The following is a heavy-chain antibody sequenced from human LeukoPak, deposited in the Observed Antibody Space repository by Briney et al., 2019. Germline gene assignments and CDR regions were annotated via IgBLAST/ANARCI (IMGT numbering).Heavy chain of an antibody. CDR2: MSSSDDGR. CDR3: AKAPVTSCRGAFCYPFDY. CDR1: GFSFSSYA. J-gene: IGHJ4*02. D-gene: IGHD2-15*01. V-gene: IGHV3-23*01. Sequence: GGSLRLSCATSGFSFSSYAMSWVRQAPGKWLEWVSAMSSSDDGRYYAASVRGRFTISRDTSRSTLYLQMNSLRAEDAAVYYCAKAPVTSCRGAFCYPFDYWGQGTLVTVSS.